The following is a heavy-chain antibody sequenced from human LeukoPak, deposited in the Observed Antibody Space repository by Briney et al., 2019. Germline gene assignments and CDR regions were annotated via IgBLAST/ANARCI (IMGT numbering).Heavy chain of an antibody. D-gene: IGHD3-22*01. CDR1: GYTFSNSD. J-gene: IGHJ4*02. V-gene: IGHV1-2*06. CDR2: INPNSGGT. CDR3: ARDEDYYDSSDGDY. Sequence: ASVKVSCKASGYTFSNSDINWVRQAPGQGLEWMGRINPNSGGTNYAQKFQGRVTMTRDTSISTAYMELSRLRSDDTAVYYCARDEDYYDSSDGDYWGQGTLVTVSS.